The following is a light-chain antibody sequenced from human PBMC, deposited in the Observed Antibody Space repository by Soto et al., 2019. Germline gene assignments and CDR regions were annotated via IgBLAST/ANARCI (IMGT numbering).Light chain of an antibody. CDR1: QSLLHSNGYNY. J-gene: IGKJ2*01. Sequence: DIVVTQSPLSLPVTPGEPASISCRSSQSLLHSNGYNYLDWYLQKPGQSPQLLIYLGSNRASGVPDRFSGSGSGTDFTLKISRVEAEDVGVYYCMQALQTPPYTFGLGTKLEIK. CDR3: MQALQTPPYT. CDR2: LGS. V-gene: IGKV2-28*01.